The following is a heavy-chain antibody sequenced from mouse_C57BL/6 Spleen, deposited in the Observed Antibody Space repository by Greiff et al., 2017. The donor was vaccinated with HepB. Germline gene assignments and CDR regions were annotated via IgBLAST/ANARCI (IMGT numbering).Heavy chain of an antibody. CDR1: GYTFTSYT. Sequence: QVQLQQSGAELARPGASVKMSCKASGYTFTSYTMHWVKQRPGQGLEWIGYINPSSGYTKYNQKFKEKATLTADKSSSTADMQLSSLTSEDSAVYYCAREGYYGSSLFAYWGQGTLVTVSA. CDR2: INPSSGYT. CDR3: AREGYYGSSLFAY. V-gene: IGHV1-4*01. D-gene: IGHD1-1*01. J-gene: IGHJ3*01.